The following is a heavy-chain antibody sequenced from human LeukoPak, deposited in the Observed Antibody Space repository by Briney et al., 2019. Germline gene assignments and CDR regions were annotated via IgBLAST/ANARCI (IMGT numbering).Heavy chain of an antibody. D-gene: IGHD4-17*01. V-gene: IGHV1-46*01. Sequence: ASVKVSCKASGYTFTNYYVHWVRQAPGQGLEWMGIINPSGGSTSYAQKFQGRVTMTRDTSTSTVYMELSSLRSEDTAVYYCARDYGDNNWFDHWGQGTLVTVSS. CDR3: ARDYGDNNWFDH. CDR1: GYTFTNYY. J-gene: IGHJ5*02. CDR2: INPSGGST.